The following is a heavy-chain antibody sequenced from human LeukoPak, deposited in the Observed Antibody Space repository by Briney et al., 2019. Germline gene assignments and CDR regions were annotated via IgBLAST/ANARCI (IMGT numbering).Heavy chain of an antibody. CDR1: GGTFSSYA. D-gene: IGHD6-13*01. V-gene: IGHV1-69*06. J-gene: IGHJ6*03. Sequence: ASVKVSCKASGGTFSSYAISWVRQAPGQGLEWMGGIIPIFGTANYAQKFQGRVTITADKSTSTAYMELSSLRSEDTAVYYCARDSSSWLQYYYMDVWGKGTTVTVSS. CDR2: IIPIFGTA. CDR3: ARDSSSWLQYYYMDV.